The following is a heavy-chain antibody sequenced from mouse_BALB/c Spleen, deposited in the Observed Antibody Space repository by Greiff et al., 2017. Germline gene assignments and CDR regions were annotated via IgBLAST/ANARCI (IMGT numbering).Heavy chain of an antibody. CDR1: GYTFTSYY. CDR2: IYPGNVNT. CDR3: AANWARAMDY. J-gene: IGHJ4*01. V-gene: IGHV1S56*01. Sequence: QVQLQQSGPELVKPGASVRISCKASGYTFTSYYIHWVKQRPGQGLEWIGWIYPGNVNTKYNEKFKGKATLTADKSSSTAYMQLSSLTSEDSAVYFCAANWARAMDYWGQGTSVTVSS. D-gene: IGHD4-1*01.